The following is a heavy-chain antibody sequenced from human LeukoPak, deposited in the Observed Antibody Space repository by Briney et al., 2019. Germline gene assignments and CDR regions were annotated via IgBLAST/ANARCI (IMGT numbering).Heavy chain of an antibody. Sequence: SVKVSCKASGGTLSSYAISWVRQAPGQGLEWMGRILPIFGTSNYAQKFQGRVSITTDESTSTVYMELSSLRSEDTAVYYCARGYDSSAYYPGWGQGTLVIVSS. CDR1: GGTLSSYA. D-gene: IGHD3-22*01. V-gene: IGHV1-69*05. J-gene: IGHJ4*02. CDR2: ILPIFGTS. CDR3: ARGYDSSAYYPG.